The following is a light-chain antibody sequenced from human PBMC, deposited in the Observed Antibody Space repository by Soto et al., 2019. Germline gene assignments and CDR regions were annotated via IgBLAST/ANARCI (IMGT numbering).Light chain of an antibody. J-gene: IGKJ1*01. V-gene: IGKV3-15*01. CDR1: QGVSSY. CDR2: GSS. CDR3: QQYNNWPPWT. Sequence: EIVLTQSPATLSLSPGERATLSCRASQGVSSYLAWYQQRPGQAPRLLIFGSSTRAPGIPARFSGSGSGTEFTLTISSLQSEDFAVYYCQQYNNWPPWTFGQGTKVDIK.